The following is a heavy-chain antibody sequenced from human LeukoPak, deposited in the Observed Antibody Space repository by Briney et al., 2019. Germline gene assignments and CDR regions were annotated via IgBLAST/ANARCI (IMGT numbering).Heavy chain of an antibody. V-gene: IGHV4-34*01. CDR1: GGSFSGYY. CDR2: INHSGST. J-gene: IGHJ4*02. Sequence: KTSETLSLTCAVYGGSFSGYYWSWIRQPPGKGLEWIGEINHSGSTNYNPSLKSRVTISVDTPKNQFSLKLSSVTAADTAVYYCARACSSTSCYPIGLRDNARIFDYWGQGTLVTVSS. D-gene: IGHD2-2*01. CDR3: ARACSSTSCYPIGLRDNARIFDY.